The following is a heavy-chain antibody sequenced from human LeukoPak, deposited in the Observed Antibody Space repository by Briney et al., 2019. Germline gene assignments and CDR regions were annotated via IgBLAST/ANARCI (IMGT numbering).Heavy chain of an antibody. CDR3: ARGGEGYPHPTYYFDY. J-gene: IGHJ4*02. Sequence: SETLSLTCTVSGGSISSSSYYWGWIRQPPGKGLEWIGSIYYSGSTYYNPSLKSRVTISVDTSKNQFSLKLSSVTAADTAVYYCARGGEGYPHPTYYFDYWGQGTLVTVSS. D-gene: IGHD2-15*01. V-gene: IGHV4-39*07. CDR2: IYYSGST. CDR1: GGSISSSSYY.